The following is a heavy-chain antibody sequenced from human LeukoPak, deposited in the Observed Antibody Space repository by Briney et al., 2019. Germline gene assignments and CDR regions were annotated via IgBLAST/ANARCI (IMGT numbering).Heavy chain of an antibody. D-gene: IGHD6-13*01. V-gene: IGHV4-59*01. Sequence: SETLSLTCTVSGGSISSYCWSWIRQPPGKGLEWIGYIYYSGSTNYNPSLKSRVTISVDTSKNQFSLKLSSVTAADTAVYYCARVGIAAAGTSWFDPWGQGTLVTDSS. CDR1: GGSISSYC. J-gene: IGHJ5*02. CDR3: ARVGIAAAGTSWFDP. CDR2: IYYSGST.